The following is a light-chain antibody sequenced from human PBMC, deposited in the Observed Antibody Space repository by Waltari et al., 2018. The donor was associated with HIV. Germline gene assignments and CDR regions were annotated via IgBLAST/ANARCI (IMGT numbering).Light chain of an antibody. V-gene: IGKV3-20*01. Sequence: EGVLTQSPATLSLSPGERAPLSCRASQSVNSNYLAWYQQIPGQAPRLLIYGASTRATGIPDRFRGSGSETDFTLTINRLEPEDSAVYYCQQYGRTFGQGTKVEL. J-gene: IGKJ1*01. CDR3: QQYGRT. CDR2: GAS. CDR1: QSVNSNY.